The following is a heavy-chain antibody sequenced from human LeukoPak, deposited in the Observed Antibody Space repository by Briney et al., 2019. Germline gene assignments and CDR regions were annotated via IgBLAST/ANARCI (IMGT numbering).Heavy chain of an antibody. Sequence: TSETLSLTCTVSGGSISSSSYYWGWIRQPPGEGLEWIGSIFYSGNTYYNPSLKSRVTISVDTSKNQFSVKLSSVTAADTAVYYCARLYVLRFLEWSPTSRTVGDAFDIWGQGTMVAVSS. CDR1: GGSISSSSYY. CDR3: ARLYVLRFLEWSPTSRTVGDAFDI. V-gene: IGHV4-39*01. J-gene: IGHJ3*02. D-gene: IGHD3-3*01. CDR2: IFYSGNT.